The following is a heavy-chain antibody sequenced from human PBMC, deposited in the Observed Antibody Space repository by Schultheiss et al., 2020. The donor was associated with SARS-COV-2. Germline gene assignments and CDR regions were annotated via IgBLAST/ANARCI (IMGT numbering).Heavy chain of an antibody. CDR2: ISSSSSYI. CDR3: VRPINPEAFDI. V-gene: IGHV3-21*04. Sequence: GESLKISCAASGFTFSSYALSWVRQAPGKGLEWVSSISSSSSYIYYADSVKGRFTISRDNAKNSLYLQMNSLRAEDTAVYYCVRPINPEAFDIWGQGTMVTVSS. CDR1: GFTFSSYA. D-gene: IGHD1-14*01. J-gene: IGHJ3*02.